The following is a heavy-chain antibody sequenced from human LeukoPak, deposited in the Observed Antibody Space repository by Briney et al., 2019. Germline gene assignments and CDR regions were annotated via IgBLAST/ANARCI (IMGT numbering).Heavy chain of an antibody. CDR2: ISYDGSNK. Sequence: GGSLRLSCAASGFTFSGYNMHWVRQAPGKGLVWVAVISYDGSNKYYADSVKGRFTISRDNAKSSLYLQMDSLRDEDTAVYYCARDPYSGSYGDYYYYYMDVWGKGTTVTISS. CDR3: ARDPYSGSYGDYYYYYMDV. V-gene: IGHV3-30*04. D-gene: IGHD1-26*01. J-gene: IGHJ6*03. CDR1: GFTFSGYN.